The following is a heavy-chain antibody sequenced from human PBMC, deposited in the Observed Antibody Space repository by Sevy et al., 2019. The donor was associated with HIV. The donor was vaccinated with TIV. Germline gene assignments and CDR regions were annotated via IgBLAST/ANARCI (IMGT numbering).Heavy chain of an antibody. J-gene: IGHJ4*02. V-gene: IGHV3-21*01. CDR1: GFTFSSYS. CDR2: ISSSSSYI. D-gene: IGHD6-6*01. Sequence: GGSLRLSCAASGFTFSSYSMNWVRQAPGKGLEWVSSISSSSSYIYYAVSVKGRFTISRDNAKNSLYLQMNSLRAEDTAVYYCAREGGIAARPDYFDYWGQGTLGTVSS. CDR3: AREGGIAARPDYFDY.